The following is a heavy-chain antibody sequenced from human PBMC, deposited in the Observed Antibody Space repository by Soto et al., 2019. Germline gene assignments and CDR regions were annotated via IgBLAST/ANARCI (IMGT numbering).Heavy chain of an antibody. CDR2: VSEYGDVT. CDR3: VPGSSGTRGEDS. Sequence: GGSLSLSCAASGLTLSNHAITWVRQAPGKGLDWVSTVSEYGDVTYYADSVRGRFTISRDNSKNTLYLQLNNLRVEDTAVYYCVPGSSGTRGEDSWGPGVVVTVSS. CDR1: GLTLSNHA. J-gene: IGHJ4*02. V-gene: IGHV3-23*01. D-gene: IGHD3-10*01.